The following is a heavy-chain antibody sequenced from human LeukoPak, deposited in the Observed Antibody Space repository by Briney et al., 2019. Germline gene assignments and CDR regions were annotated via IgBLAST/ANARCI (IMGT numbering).Heavy chain of an antibody. J-gene: IGHJ4*02. CDR1: GYGFSGYY. Sequence: ASVNVSCETSGYGFSGYYIHWVRQAPGQGLEWMGWINPNNGDTNYAQKFQGRVTMTRDLSIDTAYMDLSSLGSDDTAVYYCARRDFWTGLDYWGQGTLVSVSS. CDR3: ARRDFWTGLDY. D-gene: IGHD3/OR15-3a*01. V-gene: IGHV1-2*02. CDR2: INPNNGDT.